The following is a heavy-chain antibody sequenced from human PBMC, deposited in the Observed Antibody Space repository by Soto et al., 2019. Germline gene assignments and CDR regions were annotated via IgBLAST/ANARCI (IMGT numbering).Heavy chain of an antibody. J-gene: IGHJ4*02. Sequence: EVLLVESGGGLVQPGGSLRLSCAASGFTFSTYWMHWVRQAPGEGLVWVSRMDSGGTTINYADAVKGRFTISRDNAKNTLYLQMDSLRAEDTAVYYCATAGYYRFDFWGQGTLVTVSS. CDR2: MDSGGTTI. CDR1: GFTFSTYW. CDR3: ATAGYYRFDF. V-gene: IGHV3-74*01. D-gene: IGHD3-10*01.